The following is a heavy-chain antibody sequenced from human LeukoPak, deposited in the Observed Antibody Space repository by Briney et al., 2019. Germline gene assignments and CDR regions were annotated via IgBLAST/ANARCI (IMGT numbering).Heavy chain of an antibody. CDR3: ARARYYGDYVDY. CDR1: GFTFSTYS. J-gene: IGHJ4*02. Sequence: GGSLRLSCAASGFTFSTYSMNWVRQAPGKGLEWVSSISSSSSYIYYADSVKGRFTISRDNAKDSLYLQMNSLGAEDTAVYYCARARYYGDYVDYWGQGTLVTVSS. V-gene: IGHV3-21*01. D-gene: IGHD4-17*01. CDR2: ISSSSSYI.